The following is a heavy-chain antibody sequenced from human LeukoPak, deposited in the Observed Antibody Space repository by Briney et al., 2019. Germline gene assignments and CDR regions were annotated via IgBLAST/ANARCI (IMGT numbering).Heavy chain of an antibody. Sequence: GGSLRLSCAASGFTFSSYGMHWVRQAPGKGLEWVAFIRYDGSNKYYADSVKGRFTISRDNSKNTLYLQMNSLRAEDTAMYYCAKERIPIVVVPAALDYWGQGTLVTVSS. CDR1: GFTFSSYG. J-gene: IGHJ4*02. D-gene: IGHD2-2*01. CDR3: AKERIPIVVVPAALDY. CDR2: IRYDGSNK. V-gene: IGHV3-30*02.